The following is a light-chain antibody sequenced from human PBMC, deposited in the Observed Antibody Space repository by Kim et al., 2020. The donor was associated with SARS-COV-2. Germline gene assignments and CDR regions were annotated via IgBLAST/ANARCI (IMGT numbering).Light chain of an antibody. CDR3: QSYNRDNVI. J-gene: IGLJ2*01. CDR1: SGSIDNNY. CDR2: EDD. Sequence: GKTVTSSCTRSSGSIDNNYVPSYQQRPGGVPTTVIYEDDQRPSGVSDRFSCSIDNSSNSASLTISGLRTEDEADYYCQSYNRDNVIFGGGTQLTVL. V-gene: IGLV6-57*03.